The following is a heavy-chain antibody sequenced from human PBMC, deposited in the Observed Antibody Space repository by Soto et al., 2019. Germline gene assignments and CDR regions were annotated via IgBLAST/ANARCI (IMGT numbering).Heavy chain of an antibody. CDR1: VFSLSPYW. D-gene: IGHD3-16*01. V-gene: IGHV3-74*03. Sequence: QTWGSLRLSGAASVFSLSPYWMHWVRQVPGRGLEWVARLSSDGFGAAYADSVKGRFFISRDIARNTLSLQMNSLRADDTAVYYCARDLGGPDYWGRGTSVTVSS. CDR2: LSSDGFGA. CDR3: ARDLGGPDY. J-gene: IGHJ4*02.